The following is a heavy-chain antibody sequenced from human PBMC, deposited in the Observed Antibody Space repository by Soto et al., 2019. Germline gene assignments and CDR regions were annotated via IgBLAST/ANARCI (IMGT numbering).Heavy chain of an antibody. Sequence: ASVKVSCKASGGTFSSYAISWVRQAPGQGLEWMGGIIPIFGTANYAQKFQGRVTITADKSTSTAYMELSSLRSEDTAVYYCARDWDGYNSFDYWGQGTLVTVSS. CDR3: ARDWDGYNSFDY. V-gene: IGHV1-69*06. D-gene: IGHD5-12*01. CDR1: GGTFSSYA. J-gene: IGHJ4*02. CDR2: IIPIFGTA.